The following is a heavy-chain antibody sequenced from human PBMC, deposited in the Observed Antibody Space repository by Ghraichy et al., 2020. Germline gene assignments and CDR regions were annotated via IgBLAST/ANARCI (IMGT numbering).Heavy chain of an antibody. CDR3: ARDGYSSSWYLPWDY. CDR1: GGSISSGGYY. D-gene: IGHD6-13*01. Sequence: SETLSLTCTVSGGSISSGGYYWSWIRQHPGKGLEWIGYIYYSGSTYYNPSLKSRVTISVDTSKNQFSLKLSSVTAADTAVYYCARDGYSSSWYLPWDYWGQGTLVTVSS. J-gene: IGHJ4*02. V-gene: IGHV4-31*03. CDR2: IYYSGST.